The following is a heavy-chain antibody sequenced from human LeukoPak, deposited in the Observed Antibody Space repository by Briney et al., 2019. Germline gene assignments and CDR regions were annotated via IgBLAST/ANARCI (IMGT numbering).Heavy chain of an antibody. V-gene: IGHV3-30*02. CDR1: GFTFSSYG. Sequence: GGSLRLSCAASGFTFSSYGMHWVRQAPGKGLEWVAFIRYDGSNKYYADSVKGRFTISRDNSKNTLYLQMNSLRAEDTAVYYCARVEFMSWYSSAPDYWGQGTLVTVSS. CDR3: ARVEFMSWYSSAPDY. CDR2: IRYDGSNK. D-gene: IGHD6-19*01. J-gene: IGHJ4*02.